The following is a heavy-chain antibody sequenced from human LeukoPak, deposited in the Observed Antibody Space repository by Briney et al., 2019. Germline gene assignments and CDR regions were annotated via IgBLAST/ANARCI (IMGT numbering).Heavy chain of an antibody. CDR1: GGSFSGYY. J-gene: IGHJ4*02. D-gene: IGHD3-9*01. V-gene: IGHV4-34*01. CDR3: ARTAYDILTGYYMREAYFDY. CDR2: INHSGST. Sequence: PSETLSLTCAVYGGSFSGYYLSWIRQPPGTWLEWIGEINHSGSTNYNPSLKSRVTISVDTSKNQFSLKLISVTAADTAFYFWARTAYDILTGYYMREAYFDYWGQGTLVTVSS.